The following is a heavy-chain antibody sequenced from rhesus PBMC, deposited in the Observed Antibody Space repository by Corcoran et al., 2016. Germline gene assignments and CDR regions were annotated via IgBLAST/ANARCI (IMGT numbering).Heavy chain of an antibody. J-gene: IGHJ4*01. D-gene: IGHD6-13*01. Sequence: QLQLQESGPGLVKPSETLSVTCAVSGGSISSSYWSWISQAPGKGLEWIGYIYGSGSSTNYNPSLKRRVTLSVDTSKNQLSLKLSSVTTADTAVYYGARGLGLLAAGGFDYWGQGVLVTVSS. V-gene: IGHV4-169*01. CDR3: ARGLGLLAAGGFDY. CDR2: IYGSGSST. CDR1: GGSISSSY.